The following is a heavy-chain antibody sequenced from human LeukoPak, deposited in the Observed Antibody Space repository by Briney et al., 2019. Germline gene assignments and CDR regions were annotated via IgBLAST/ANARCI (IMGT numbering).Heavy chain of an antibody. CDR1: GGSISSYY. V-gene: IGHV4-59*01. CDR2: IYYSGST. D-gene: IGHD3-22*01. J-gene: IGHJ4*02. Sequence: SETLSLTCTVSGGSISSYYWSWIRQPPGKGLEWIGHIYYSGSTNYNPSLKSRVTISVDTSKNQFSLKLSSVTAADTAVYYCARGEKYYYDSSGYYYFDYWGQGTLVTVSS. CDR3: ARGEKYYYDSSGYYYFDY.